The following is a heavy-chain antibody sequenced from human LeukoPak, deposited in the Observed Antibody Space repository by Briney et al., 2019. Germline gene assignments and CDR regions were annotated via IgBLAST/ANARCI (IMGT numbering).Heavy chain of an antibody. CDR1: GFTFSSYG. CDR3: AKGRGWEASYYYYYMDV. D-gene: IGHD1-26*01. CDR2: IRYDGSNK. V-gene: IGHV3-30*02. J-gene: IGHJ6*03. Sequence: GGSLRLSCAASGFTFSSYGMHWIRQAPGKGLEWVAFIRYDGSNKYYTDSVKGRFTISRDNSKNTLYLQMNSLRAEDTAVYYCAKGRGWEASYYYYYMDVWGKGTTVTISS.